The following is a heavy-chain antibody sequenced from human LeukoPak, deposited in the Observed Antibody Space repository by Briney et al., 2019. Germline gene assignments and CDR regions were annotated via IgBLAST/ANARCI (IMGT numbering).Heavy chain of an antibody. V-gene: IGHV4-59*12. CDR2: IYYSGST. CDR3: ARDRHSSSLDY. Sequence: SETLSLTCTVSGGSISSYYWSWIRQPPGKGLEWIGYIYYSGSTNYNPSLKSRVTISVDTSKNQFSLKLSSVTAADTAVYYCARDRHSSSLDYWGQGTLVTVSS. J-gene: IGHJ4*02. D-gene: IGHD6-6*01. CDR1: GGSISSYY.